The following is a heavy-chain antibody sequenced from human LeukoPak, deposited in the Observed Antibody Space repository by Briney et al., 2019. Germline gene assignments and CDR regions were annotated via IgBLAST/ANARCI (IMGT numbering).Heavy chain of an antibody. CDR1: GGTFSSYA. V-gene: IGHV1-69*01. CDR3: ARALAYCGGDCYSPPPTDY. D-gene: IGHD2-21*02. CDR2: IIPIFGTA. Sequence: SVKVSCKASGGTFSSYAISWVRQAPGQGLEWMGGIIPIFGTANYAQKFQGRVTITADESTSTAYMELSSLRSEDTAVYYCARALAYCGGDCYSPPPTDYWGQGTLVTVSS. J-gene: IGHJ4*02.